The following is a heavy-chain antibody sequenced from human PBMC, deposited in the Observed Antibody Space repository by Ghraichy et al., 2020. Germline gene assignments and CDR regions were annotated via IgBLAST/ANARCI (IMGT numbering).Heavy chain of an antibody. CDR3: AKDIVVVPADYYGMAV. CDR1: GFTFDDYA. D-gene: IGHD2-2*01. V-gene: IGHV3-43*02. J-gene: IGHJ6*02. CDR2: ITWDGATT. Sequence: LSLTCAASGFTFDDYAMHWVRQAPGKGLEWVSLITWDGATTSYADSVKGRFTISRDNNKNSLTLQMNSLRTDDTALYYCAKDIVVVPADYYGMAVWGQGTTVIVSS.